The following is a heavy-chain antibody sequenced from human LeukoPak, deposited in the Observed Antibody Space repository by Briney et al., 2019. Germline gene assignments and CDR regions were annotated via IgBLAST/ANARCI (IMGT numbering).Heavy chain of an antibody. CDR3: ARGRWGYNCGSEFYY. Sequence: GGSLRLSCVVSGFSLSSFDMHWVRHAPGKVVEWGAAIAYEGSNKYYADSVKSRVTISRDNSKNTLSLQMNSLRGEDTAVYYCARGRWGYNCGSEFYYWGQGTLVSVAS. V-gene: IGHV3-30*19. CDR1: GFSLSSFD. CDR2: IAYEGSNK. D-gene: IGHD5-24*01. J-gene: IGHJ4*02.